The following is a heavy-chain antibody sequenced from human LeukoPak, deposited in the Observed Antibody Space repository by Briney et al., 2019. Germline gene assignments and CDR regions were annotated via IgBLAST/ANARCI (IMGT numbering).Heavy chain of an antibody. CDR3: ARASSKQLAGYLPDGFDI. CDR2: IRGSGTYV. CDR1: EFPLITKS. J-gene: IGHJ3*02. D-gene: IGHD3-9*01. Sequence: PGGSLRLSGQASEFPLITKSMNWSRQAPGRGLEWVSSIRGSGTYVYYADSVKGRFTISRDNAKNSLSLQMNSLRADDAAVYYCARASSKQLAGYLPDGFDIWGQGTMVTVSS. V-gene: IGHV3-21*01.